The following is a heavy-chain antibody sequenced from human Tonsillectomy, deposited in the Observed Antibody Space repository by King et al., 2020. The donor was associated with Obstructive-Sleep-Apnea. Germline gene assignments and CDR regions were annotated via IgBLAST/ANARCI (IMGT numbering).Heavy chain of an antibody. CDR1: GFTFSSYG. CDR3: AKERGTITMVRGVPNYYYYGMDV. J-gene: IGHJ6*02. D-gene: IGHD3-10*01. Sequence: VQLVESGGGVVQPGRSLRLSCAASGFTFSSYGMHWVRQAPGKGLEWGAVIWYDGSNKYYADSVKGRFTISRDNSKNTLYLQMNSLRAEDTAVYYCAKERGTITMVRGVPNYYYYGMDVWGQGTTVTVSS. CDR2: IWYDGSNK. V-gene: IGHV3-33*06.